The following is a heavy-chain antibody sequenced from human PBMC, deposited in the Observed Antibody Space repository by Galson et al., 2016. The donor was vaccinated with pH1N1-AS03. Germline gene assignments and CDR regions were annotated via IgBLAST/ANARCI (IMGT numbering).Heavy chain of an antibody. Sequence: SLRLSCAASGFTFINFAMSWVRQAPGKGLQWVSSISFNGDRTYYADSVKGRFTISRDNTRNSLYLQMNSLRVEETAIYYCGPNPEYGEGAYWGQGALVTVSS. J-gene: IGHJ4*02. CDR1: GFTFINFA. CDR3: GPNPEYGEGAY. V-gene: IGHV3-23*01. CDR2: ISFNGDRT. D-gene: IGHD4-17*01.